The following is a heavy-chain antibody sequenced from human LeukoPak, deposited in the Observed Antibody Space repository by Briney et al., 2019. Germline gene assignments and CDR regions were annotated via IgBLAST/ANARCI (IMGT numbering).Heavy chain of an antibody. D-gene: IGHD1-7*01. CDR3: AREGEAELPDAFDI. J-gene: IGHJ3*02. V-gene: IGHV1-69*13. CDR1: GGTFSSYA. CDR2: IIPIFGTA. Sequence: ASVKVSCKASGGTFSSYAISWVRQAPGQGLEWMGGIIPIFGTANYAQKFQGRVTITADESTSTAYMELSSLRSEDTAVYYCAREGEAELPDAFDIWGQGTMVTVSS.